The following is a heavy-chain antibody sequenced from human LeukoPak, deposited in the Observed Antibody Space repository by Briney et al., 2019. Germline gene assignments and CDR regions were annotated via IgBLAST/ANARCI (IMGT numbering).Heavy chain of an antibody. Sequence: ASVKVSCKASGYTFTSYYMHWVRQAPGQGLEWMGIINPSGGSTSYAQKFQGRVTMTRDTSTSTVYMELSSLRSEDTAVYYCARDGRENCPPYMEWLVLSGNNWFDPWGQGTLVTVSS. J-gene: IGHJ5*02. CDR3: ARDGRENCPPYMEWLVLSGNNWFDP. D-gene: IGHD6-19*01. CDR2: INPSGGST. V-gene: IGHV1-46*01. CDR1: GYTFTSYY.